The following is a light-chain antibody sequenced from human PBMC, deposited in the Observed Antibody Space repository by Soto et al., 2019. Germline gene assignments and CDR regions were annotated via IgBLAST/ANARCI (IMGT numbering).Light chain of an antibody. V-gene: IGKV3-20*01. CDR2: GAS. Sequence: EIVLTQSPGTLSLSPGETATLSCRASQSVASAYLAWYQHRPGQAPRLLIYGASSRATGIADRITGSGSGTDFTLTINRLEPEAFAVYYCQQYADSRWTFGQGTKVE. J-gene: IGKJ1*01. CDR1: QSVASAY. CDR3: QQYADSRWT.